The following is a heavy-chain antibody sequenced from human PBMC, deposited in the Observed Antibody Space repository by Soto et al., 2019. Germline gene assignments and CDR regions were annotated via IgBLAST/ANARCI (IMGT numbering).Heavy chain of an antibody. CDR2: IDPSDSQT. D-gene: IGHD3-22*01. CDR3: ARQIYDSDTGPNFQYYFDS. CDR1: GYSFAGYW. Sequence: GASLKISCKGSGYSFAGYWVTWVRQKPGKGLEWMGRIDPSDSQTYYSPSFRGHVTISVTKSITTVFLQWSSLRASDTAMYYCARQIYDSDTGPNFQYYFDSWGQGTPVTVSS. J-gene: IGHJ4*02. V-gene: IGHV5-10-1*01.